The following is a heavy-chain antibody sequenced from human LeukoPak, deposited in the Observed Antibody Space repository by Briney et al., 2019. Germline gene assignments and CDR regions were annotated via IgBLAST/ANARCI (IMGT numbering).Heavy chain of an antibody. V-gene: IGHV3-7*01. J-gene: IGHJ6*03. CDR2: IKQDGGEK. CDR3: ARDNGVVHGVYYMDV. Sequence: GGSLRLSCAASGFTFSNYWMTWVRQAPGKGLEWVADIKQDGGEKLYVNSVRGRFTISRDNAKMSLFLQMNSLRAEDTAVYYCARDNGVVHGVYYMDVWGKGTTVTVS. CDR1: GFTFSNYW. D-gene: IGHD3-3*01.